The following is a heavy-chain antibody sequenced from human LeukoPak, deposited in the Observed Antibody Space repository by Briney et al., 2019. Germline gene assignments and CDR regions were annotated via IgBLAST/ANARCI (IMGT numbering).Heavy chain of an antibody. CDR2: IYHSGST. D-gene: IGHD3-10*01. V-gene: IGHV4-30-2*01. CDR1: GGSISSGGYS. J-gene: IGHJ5*02. CDR3: ARAGMVRGAPNWFDP. Sequence: SQTLSLTCAVSGGSISSGGYSWSWIRQPPGKGLEWIGYIYHSGSTYYNPSLKSRVTISVDRSKNQFSLKLSSVTAADTAVYYCARAGMVRGAPNWFDPWGQGTLVTVSS.